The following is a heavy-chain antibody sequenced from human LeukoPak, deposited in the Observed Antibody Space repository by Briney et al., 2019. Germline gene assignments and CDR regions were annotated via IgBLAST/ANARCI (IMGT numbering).Heavy chain of an antibody. Sequence: PGGSLRLSCAASGFTFSSYGMHWVRQAPGKGLEWVAVISYDGSNKYYADSVKGRFTISRDNSKNTLYLQMNSLRAEDTAVYYCAKLYCSSTSCTDYWGQGTLVTVSS. J-gene: IGHJ4*02. CDR3: AKLYCSSTSCTDY. CDR1: GFTFSSYG. CDR2: ISYDGSNK. D-gene: IGHD2-2*01. V-gene: IGHV3-30*18.